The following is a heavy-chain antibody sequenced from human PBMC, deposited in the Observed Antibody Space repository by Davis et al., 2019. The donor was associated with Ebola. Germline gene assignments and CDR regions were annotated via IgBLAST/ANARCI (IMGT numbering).Heavy chain of an antibody. Sequence: SVKVSCKASGGTFSSYAISWVRQAPGQGLEWMGRIIPILGIANYAQKFQGRVTITADKSTSTAYMELSSLRSEDTAVYYCARGGSSSFNWFDPWGQGTLVTVSS. CDR2: IIPILGIA. D-gene: IGHD6-13*01. CDR1: GGTFSSYA. CDR3: ARGGSSSFNWFDP. J-gene: IGHJ5*02. V-gene: IGHV1-69*04.